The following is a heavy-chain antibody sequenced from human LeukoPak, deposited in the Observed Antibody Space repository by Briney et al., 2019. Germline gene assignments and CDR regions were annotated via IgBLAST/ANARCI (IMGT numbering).Heavy chain of an antibody. Sequence: GGSLRLSCAASGFSVSSNYVSWVRQAPGKGLEWVSVIYSGGTTYYADSIKGRFTISRDNSKNTLYLQMNSLRAEDTAVYYCARDLLQYFDWLTMAGYWGQGTLVSVSS. CDR3: ARDLLQYFDWLTMAGY. J-gene: IGHJ4*02. CDR2: IYSGGTT. D-gene: IGHD3-9*01. V-gene: IGHV3-53*01. CDR1: GFSVSSNY.